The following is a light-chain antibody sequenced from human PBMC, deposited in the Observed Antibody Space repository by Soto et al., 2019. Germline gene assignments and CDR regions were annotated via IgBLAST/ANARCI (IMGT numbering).Light chain of an antibody. CDR3: QQYGSSPRT. CDR2: GSS. V-gene: IGKV3-20*01. J-gene: IGKJ1*01. Sequence: EIVLTQSPGTLSLSPGERATLSCRASQNVASSYLAWYQQKPGQAPRLLIYGSSIRGAGIPDRFSGSGSGTDFTLTISRLDPEDFAVYFCQQYGSSPRTFVQATKVDIK. CDR1: QNVASSY.